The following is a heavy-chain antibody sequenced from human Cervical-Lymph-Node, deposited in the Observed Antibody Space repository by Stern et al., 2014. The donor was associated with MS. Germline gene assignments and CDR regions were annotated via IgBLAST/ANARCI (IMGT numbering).Heavy chain of an antibody. J-gene: IGHJ4*02. CDR3: ARERARVYEYDSSGFYKEFDL. V-gene: IGHV1-2*02. D-gene: IGHD3-22*01. CDR1: GYTFTDYY. Sequence: QLQLVQSGAEVKKPGDSVKVSCKASGYTFTDYYMFWVRQAPGQGLESMGWINPKSGGTKNTQKFQGRVTMTRDTSISTAYMELSRLRSEDTAVYYCARERARVYEYDSSGFYKEFDLWGQGTLVTVSS. CDR2: INPKSGGT.